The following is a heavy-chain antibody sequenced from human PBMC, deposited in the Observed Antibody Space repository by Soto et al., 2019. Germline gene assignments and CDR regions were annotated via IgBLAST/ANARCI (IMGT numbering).Heavy chain of an antibody. Sequence: ESSVKVSCKDFRYTFTCSYMHWGRQAPGQGLEWMGWINPNSGGTNYAQKFQGRVTMTRDTSISTAYMELSRLRSDDTAVYYCARGDDIVLMVYAPIYYWGQGLLVIVSS. CDR1: RYTFTCSY. V-gene: IGHV1-2*02. CDR3: ARGDDIVLMVYAPIYY. D-gene: IGHD2-8*01. CDR2: INPNSGGT. J-gene: IGHJ4*02.